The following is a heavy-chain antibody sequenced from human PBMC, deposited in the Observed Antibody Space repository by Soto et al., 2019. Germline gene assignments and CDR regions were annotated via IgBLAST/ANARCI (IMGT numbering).Heavy chain of an antibody. V-gene: IGHV3-23*01. CDR2: ISDSVHGA. CDR3: ARDPGRAWSARIFDF. CDR1: GFTFSDHA. J-gene: IGHJ4*02. Sequence: GGSLRLSCEASGFTFSDHAMSWVRRAPWKGLEWVAAISDSVHGAVYADSVKGRFTISRDNSKNTLYLQMNSLRGEDTGVYYCARDPGRAWSARIFDFWGQGTVVTVSS. D-gene: IGHD6-19*01.